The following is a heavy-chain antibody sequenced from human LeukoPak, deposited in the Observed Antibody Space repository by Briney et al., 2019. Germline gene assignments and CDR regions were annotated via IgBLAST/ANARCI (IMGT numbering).Heavy chain of an antibody. CDR3: ARKVGDY. Sequence: GGSLRLSCAASGFTFSDYWMSWVRQAPGQGLEWVANINQDASVSHYIDSVKGRFTISRDNAKNSLFPQMNRLRAEDTALYYCARKVGDYWGQRTLVTVSS. CDR2: INQDASVS. V-gene: IGHV3-7*01. D-gene: IGHD3-16*01. CDR1: GFTFSDYW. J-gene: IGHJ4*02.